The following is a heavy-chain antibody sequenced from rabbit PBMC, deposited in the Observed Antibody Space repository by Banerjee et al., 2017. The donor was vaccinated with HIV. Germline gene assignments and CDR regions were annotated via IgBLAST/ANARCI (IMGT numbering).Heavy chain of an antibody. J-gene: IGHJ3*01. D-gene: IGHD3-1*01. CDR3: ARYSRTWGHGL. CDR2: IYNGDGST. V-gene: IGHV1S47*01. CDR1: GFDFSSNA. Sequence: EESGGDLVKPGASLTLTCTASGFDFSSNAMCWVRQAPGKGPEWIACIYNGDGSTYYASWVNGRFTISKTSSTTVTLQMTSLTAADTATYFCARYSRTWGHGLRGQGTLVTVS.